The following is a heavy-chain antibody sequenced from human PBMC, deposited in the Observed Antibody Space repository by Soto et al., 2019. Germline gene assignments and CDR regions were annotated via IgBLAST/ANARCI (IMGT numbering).Heavy chain of an antibody. CDR1: GFTFSSYG. CDR3: AKDLTVTTWGYYYYYGMDV. J-gene: IGHJ6*02. D-gene: IGHD4-17*01. CDR2: ISYDGSNK. V-gene: IGHV3-30*18. Sequence: QVQLVESGGGVVQPGRSLRLSCAASGFTFSSYGMHWVRQAPGKGLEWVAVISYDGSNKYYADSVKGRFTISRDNSKNTLYLQMNSLRAEYTAVYYCAKDLTVTTWGYYYYYGMDVWGQGTTVTVSS.